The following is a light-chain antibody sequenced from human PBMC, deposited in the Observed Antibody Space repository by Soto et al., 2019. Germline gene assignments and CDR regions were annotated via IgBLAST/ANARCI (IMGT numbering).Light chain of an antibody. V-gene: IGKV1-39*01. J-gene: IGKJ1*01. Sequence: DIQMTQSPSSLSASVGDRVTISCRASQTISTFLHWYQQKPGPAPRLLIYRASSVKSGVPPRFSGSGSGRDFTLTISSLRPEDIATYFCQQSYSSPPWTFGQGTKVEV. CDR3: QQSYSSPPWT. CDR2: RAS. CDR1: QTISTF.